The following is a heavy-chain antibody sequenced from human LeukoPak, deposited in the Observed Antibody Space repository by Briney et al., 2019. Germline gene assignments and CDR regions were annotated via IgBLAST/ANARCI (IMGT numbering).Heavy chain of an antibody. V-gene: IGHV4-4*02. D-gene: IGHD3-3*01. Sequence: SETLSLTCAVSGGSISSSNWWSWVRQPPGKGLEWIGEIYHSGSTNYNPSLKSRVTISVDKSKNQFSLKLSSVTAADTAVYYCASLNYDFWSGYYLDYWGQGTLVTVSS. CDR3: ASLNYDFWSGYYLDY. CDR2: IYHSGST. CDR1: GGSISSSNW. J-gene: IGHJ4*02.